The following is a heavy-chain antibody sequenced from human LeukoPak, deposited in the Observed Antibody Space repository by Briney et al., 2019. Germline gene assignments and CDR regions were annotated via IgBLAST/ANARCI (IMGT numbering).Heavy chain of an antibody. CDR2: IRQDGSDK. J-gene: IGHJ5*02. CDR1: GFTFSNYW. D-gene: IGHD6-19*01. V-gene: IGHV3-7*01. Sequence: PGGSLRLSCAASGFTFSNYWMSWVRQAPGKGLEWVATIRQDGSDKHYVDSVKGRFSISRDNAKNSLYLQMNSLRAEDTAVYYCASPRGESSSGCYDCGFNPWGQGTLVIVSS. CDR3: ASPRGESSSGCYDCGFNP.